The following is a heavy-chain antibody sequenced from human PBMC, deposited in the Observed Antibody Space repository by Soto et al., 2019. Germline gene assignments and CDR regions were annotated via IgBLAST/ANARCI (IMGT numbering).Heavy chain of an antibody. CDR2: IYYSGNT. CDR1: GGSISSSSYY. Sequence: SETLSLTCTVSGGSISSSSYYWGWIRQPPGKGLEWIGSIYYSGNTYYNPSLKSRVTISVDTSKNQFSLKLSSVTAADTAVYYCARHVWSSYWFDPWGQGTLVTVSS. V-gene: IGHV4-39*01. D-gene: IGHD2-8*01. J-gene: IGHJ5*02. CDR3: ARHVWSSYWFDP.